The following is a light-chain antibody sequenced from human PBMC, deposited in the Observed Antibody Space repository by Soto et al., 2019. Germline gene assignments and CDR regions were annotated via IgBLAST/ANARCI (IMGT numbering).Light chain of an antibody. Sequence: EIVLTQSPGTLSLSPGERVTLSCRASQSVSSSYVAWYQQKPGQAPRLLIYGASSRATGIPDRFSGSGSGTDFTLTISRLEPEDFAVYYCQRYGGFGQGTKVDIK. CDR3: QRYGG. CDR1: QSVSSSY. V-gene: IGKV3-20*01. CDR2: GAS. J-gene: IGKJ1*01.